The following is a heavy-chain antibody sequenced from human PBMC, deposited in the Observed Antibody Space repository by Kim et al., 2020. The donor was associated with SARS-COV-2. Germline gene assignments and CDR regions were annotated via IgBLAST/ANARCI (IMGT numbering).Heavy chain of an antibody. V-gene: IGHV4-34*01. D-gene: IGHD3-16*02. CDR1: GGSFSGYY. J-gene: IGHJ4*02. Sequence: SETLSLTCAVYGGSFSGYYWSWIRQPPGKGLEWIGEINHSGSTNYNPSLKSRVTISVDTSKNQFSLKLSSVTAADTAVYYCARGGFGITFGGVIVNGLFFDYWGQGTLVTVSS. CDR3: ARGGFGITFGGVIVNGLFFDY. CDR2: INHSGST.